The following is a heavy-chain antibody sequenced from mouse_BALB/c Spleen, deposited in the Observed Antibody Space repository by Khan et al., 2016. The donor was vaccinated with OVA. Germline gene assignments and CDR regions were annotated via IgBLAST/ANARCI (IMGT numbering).Heavy chain of an antibody. J-gene: IGHJ1*01. D-gene: IGHD2-1*01. CDR1: GFSLTSYG. CDR2: IWSDGHT. V-gene: IGHV2-6-1*01. Sequence: VELVESGPGLVAPSQSLSITCTISGFSLTSYGVHWVRQPPGKGLEWLVVIWSDGHTTYNSALKSRLSISNDNSKNQVFLKMNSLQKQDTAMYYCARHGYYGNYGPYFDVWGAGTTVTVSS. CDR3: ARHGYYGNYGPYFDV.